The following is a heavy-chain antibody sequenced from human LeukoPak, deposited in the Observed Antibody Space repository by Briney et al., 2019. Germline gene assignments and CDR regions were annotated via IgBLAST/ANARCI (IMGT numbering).Heavy chain of an antibody. CDR2: IKQDGSEK. V-gene: IGHV3-7*03. CDR3: ATSRTSDY. D-gene: IGHD1-14*01. CDR1: GFTFSSYW. J-gene: IGHJ4*02. Sequence: GGPLRLSCAASGFTFSSYWMSWVRQAPGKGLEWVAIIKQDGSEKYYVDSVKGRFTISRDNAEKSLYLQMNSLRAEDTAVYYCATSRTSDYWGQRTLVTVSS.